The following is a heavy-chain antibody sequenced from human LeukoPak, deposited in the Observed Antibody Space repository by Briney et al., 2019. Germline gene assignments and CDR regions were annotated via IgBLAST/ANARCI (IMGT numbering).Heavy chain of an antibody. Sequence: SETLSLTCTVSGGSISSGGYYWSWIRQHPGKGLEWIGYIYDTGSTYYNPSLKSRVTISVDTSKNQFSLKLSSVTAADTAVYYCARAEARGYYYGSGTIFDYWGQGTLVTVSS. J-gene: IGHJ4*02. CDR3: ARAEARGYYYGSGTIFDY. CDR2: IYDTGST. V-gene: IGHV4-30-4*08. D-gene: IGHD3-10*01. CDR1: GGSISSGGYY.